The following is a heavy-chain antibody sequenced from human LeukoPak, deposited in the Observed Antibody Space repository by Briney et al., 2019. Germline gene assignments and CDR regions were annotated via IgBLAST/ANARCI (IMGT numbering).Heavy chain of an antibody. Sequence: SVKVSCKASGGTFSSYAISWVRQAPGQGLEWMGRIIPILGIANYAQKFQGRVTITADKSTSTAYMELSSLRSEDTAAYYCARVAGDILLWFGELKGGAFDIWGQGTMVTVSS. J-gene: IGHJ3*02. D-gene: IGHD3-10*01. CDR2: IIPILGIA. CDR3: ARVAGDILLWFGELKGGAFDI. V-gene: IGHV1-69*04. CDR1: GGTFSSYA.